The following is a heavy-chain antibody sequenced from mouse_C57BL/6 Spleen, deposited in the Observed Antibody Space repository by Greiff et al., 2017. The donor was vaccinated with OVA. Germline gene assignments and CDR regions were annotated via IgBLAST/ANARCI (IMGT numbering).Heavy chain of an antibody. CDR1: GYTFTSYW. D-gene: IGHD2-4*01. CDR3: ARGDDYAFDY. J-gene: IGHJ2*01. CDR2: IDPSDSYT. V-gene: IGHV1-59*01. Sequence: QVQLQQPGAELVRPGTSVKLSCKASGYTFTSYWMHWVKQRPGQGLEWIGVIDPSDSYTNYNQKFKGKATLTVDTSSSTAYMQLSSLTSEDSAVYYWARGDDYAFDYWGQGTTLTVSS.